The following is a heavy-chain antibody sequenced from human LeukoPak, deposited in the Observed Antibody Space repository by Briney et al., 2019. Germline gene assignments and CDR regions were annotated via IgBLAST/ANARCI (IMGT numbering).Heavy chain of an antibody. J-gene: IGHJ4*02. D-gene: IGHD2-8*01. V-gene: IGHV3-23*01. CDR1: GFTFSSYA. CDR2: ISDSGDYT. Sequence: GGSLRLSCAGSGFTFSSYAMSWARQAPGKGLEWVSAISDSGDYTYYADSVKGRFTISRDNSKNTLYLHVNSLRAEDTAVYYCAKDTSIGKYCTSGVCSPFDYWGQGTLVTVSS. CDR3: AKDTSIGKYCTSGVCSPFDY.